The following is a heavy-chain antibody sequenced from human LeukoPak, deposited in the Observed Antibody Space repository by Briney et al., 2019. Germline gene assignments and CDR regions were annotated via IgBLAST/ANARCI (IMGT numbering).Heavy chain of an antibody. CDR3: ARDGAHCSSTSCYLNY. CDR2: INPNSGGT. Sequence: ASVKVSCKASGYTFTGYYMHWVRQAPGQGLEWMGWINPNSGGTNYAQKFQGRVTMTRDTSISTAYMELSRLRPDDTAVYYCARDGAHCSSTSCYLNYWGQGTLVTVSS. J-gene: IGHJ4*02. CDR1: GYTFTGYY. V-gene: IGHV1-2*02. D-gene: IGHD2-2*01.